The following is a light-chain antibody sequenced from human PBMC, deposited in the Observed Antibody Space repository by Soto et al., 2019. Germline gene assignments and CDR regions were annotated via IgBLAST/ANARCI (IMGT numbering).Light chain of an antibody. J-gene: IGLJ1*01. CDR2: GNS. CDR3: QSFDSSRFYV. CDR1: ISNIGTGYD. Sequence: QSLLTQPPSVSGAPGQRFTMSCTGSISNIGTGYDVHWYQQLPGTAPKLLIYGNSNRPSGVPDRFSGSKSGTSASLAITGLQAEDEADYYCQSFDSSRFYVFGTGTKVTVL. V-gene: IGLV1-40*01.